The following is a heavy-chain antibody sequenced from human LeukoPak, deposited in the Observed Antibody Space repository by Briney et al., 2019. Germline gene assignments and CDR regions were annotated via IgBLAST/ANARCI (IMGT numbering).Heavy chain of an antibody. Sequence: TGGSLRLSCAASGFTFGDYAMHWDRQAPGKGLEWVSGISWNSGSIVYADSVKGRFTISRDNAKNSLNLQINSLRAEDTALYYCAKLAAAGKHPFDYWGQGTLVTVSS. CDR2: ISWNSGSI. D-gene: IGHD6-13*01. V-gene: IGHV3-9*01. J-gene: IGHJ4*02. CDR1: GFTFGDYA. CDR3: AKLAAAGKHPFDY.